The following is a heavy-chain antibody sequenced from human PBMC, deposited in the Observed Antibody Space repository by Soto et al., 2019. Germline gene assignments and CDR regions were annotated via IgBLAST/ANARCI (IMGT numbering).Heavy chain of an antibody. CDR2: ISAYNGNT. CDR1: GYTFTSYG. J-gene: IGHJ4*02. V-gene: IGHV1-18*01. CDR3: AVTIFGVVPTY. D-gene: IGHD3-3*01. Sequence: XSVKVSCKASGYTFTSYGISWVRQAPGQGLEWMGWISAYNGNTNYAQKLQGRVTMTTDTSTSTAYMELRSLRSDDTAVYYCAVTIFGVVPTYWGQGTLVTVSS.